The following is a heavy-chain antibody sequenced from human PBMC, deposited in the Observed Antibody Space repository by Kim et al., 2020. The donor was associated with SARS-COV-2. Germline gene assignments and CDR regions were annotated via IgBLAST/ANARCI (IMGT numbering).Heavy chain of an antibody. CDR2: GED. CDR3: ASSNARVFDD. J-gene: IGHJ4*02. Sequence: GEDFYAQRLQGRVTMTQDTSTATAYMELSSLTSEDTAKYYCASSNARVFDDWGQGTLITVSS. V-gene: IGHV1-24*01. D-gene: IGHD6-13*01.